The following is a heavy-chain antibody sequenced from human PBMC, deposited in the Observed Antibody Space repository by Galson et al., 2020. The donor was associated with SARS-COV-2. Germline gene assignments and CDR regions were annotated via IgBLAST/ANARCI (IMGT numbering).Heavy chain of an antibody. J-gene: IGHJ3*02. V-gene: IGHV4-31*03. CDR3: ARGPSGSYYSRVGDAFDI. Sequence: ETSETLSLTCTVSGGSISSGGYYWSWIRQHPGKGLEWIGYIYYSGSTNYNPSLKSRVTISVDMSKNQFSLKLSSVTAADTAVYYCARGPSGSYYSRVGDAFDIWGQGTMVTVSS. D-gene: IGHD1-26*01. CDR1: GGSISSGGYY. CDR2: IYYSGST.